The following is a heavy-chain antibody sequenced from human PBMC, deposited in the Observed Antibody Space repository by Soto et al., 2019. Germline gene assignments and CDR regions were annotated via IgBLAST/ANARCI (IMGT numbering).Heavy chain of an antibody. Sequence: PGGSLRLSCAASGFTFSSYSMNWVRQAPGKGLEWVSSISSSSSYIYYADSVKGRFTISRDNAKNSLYLQMNSLRAEDTAVYYCARDPFCSGGSCSGYMNVWGKGTTVTVSS. D-gene: IGHD2-15*01. J-gene: IGHJ6*03. CDR2: ISSSSSYI. V-gene: IGHV3-21*01. CDR3: ARDPFCSGGSCSGYMNV. CDR1: GFTFSSYS.